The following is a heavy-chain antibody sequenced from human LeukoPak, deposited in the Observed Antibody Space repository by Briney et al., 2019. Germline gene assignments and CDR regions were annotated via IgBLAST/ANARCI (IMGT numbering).Heavy chain of an antibody. D-gene: IGHD5-12*01. CDR2: ISGSGAST. V-gene: IGHV3-23*01. CDR1: GFTFSSYA. CDR3: AKCIVATNYYYYYMDV. J-gene: IGHJ6*03. Sequence: GGSLRLSCAASGFTFSSYAMTWVRQAPGKGLEGVSAISGSGASTYYADSVKGPFTISRDTSKNMLYLKMNSLRAEETAVYYCAKCIVATNYYYYYMDVWGKGTTVTVSS.